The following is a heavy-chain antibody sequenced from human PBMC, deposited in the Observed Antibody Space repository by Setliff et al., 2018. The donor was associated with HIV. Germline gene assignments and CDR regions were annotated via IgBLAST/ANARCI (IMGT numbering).Heavy chain of an antibody. V-gene: IGHV4-34*01. Sequence: PSETLSLTCAVYGGSFSGYYWGWIRQPPGKGLEWIASISHSGNTYYNPSLNSRVTISLDTSKNQFSLKLSSVTAADTAVYYCARRGDFFYYAMDVWGQGTTVTVSS. CDR2: ISHSGNT. CDR1: GGSFSGYY. CDR3: ARRGDFFYYAMDV. J-gene: IGHJ6*02.